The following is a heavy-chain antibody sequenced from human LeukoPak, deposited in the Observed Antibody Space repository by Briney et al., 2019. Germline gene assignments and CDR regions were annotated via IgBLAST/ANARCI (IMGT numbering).Heavy chain of an antibody. V-gene: IGHV4-61*02. CDR2: IHTSGST. CDR1: GGSISSGSYY. J-gene: IGHJ4*02. D-gene: IGHD4-17*01. Sequence: PSETLSLXCTVSGGSISSGSYYWSWIRQPAGKGLEWIGRIHTSGSTNYNPSLKSRVTISVDTSKNQFSLKLSSVTAADTAVYYCARENDYGDYENFDYWGQGTLVTVSS. CDR3: ARENDYGDYENFDY.